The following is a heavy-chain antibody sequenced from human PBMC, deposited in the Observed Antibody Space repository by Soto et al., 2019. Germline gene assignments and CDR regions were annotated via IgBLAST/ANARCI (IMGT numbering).Heavy chain of an antibody. Sequence: PSETLSLTCTVSGGSLSNYYWSWIRQPPGKGLEWIGYVYYSGTTSYNPSLKSRVTISVDTSKNQFSLNLNSVTAADTAVYYCARHRYSYGVYYFDYWGQGTQVTVSS. CDR1: GGSLSNYY. CDR3: ARHRYSYGVYYFDY. CDR2: VYYSGTT. V-gene: IGHV4-59*08. D-gene: IGHD5-18*01. J-gene: IGHJ4*02.